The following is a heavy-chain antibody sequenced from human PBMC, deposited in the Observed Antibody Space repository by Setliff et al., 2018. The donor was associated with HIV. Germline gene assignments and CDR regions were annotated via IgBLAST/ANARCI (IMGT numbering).Heavy chain of an antibody. CDR3: ARGLNYYGSGSYLPLGY. V-gene: IGHV4-34*01. Sequence: PSETLSLTCADYGGSFNDYYWTWIRQPPGKGLEWIGKIDHSGSTKYHASLKSRVTISIDTSKNQISLKLSSVTAADTAVYYCARGLNYYGSGSYLPLGYWGQGTLVTVSS. J-gene: IGHJ4*02. CDR1: GGSFNDYY. D-gene: IGHD3-10*01. CDR2: IDHSGST.